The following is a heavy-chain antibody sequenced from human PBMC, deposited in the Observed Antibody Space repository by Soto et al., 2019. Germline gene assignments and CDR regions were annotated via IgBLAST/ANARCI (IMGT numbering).Heavy chain of an antibody. CDR2: IIPIFGTA. V-gene: IGHV1-69*01. J-gene: IGHJ4*02. CDR3: ARFRDYYDSSGYYSFDY. Sequence: QVQLVQSGAEVKKPGSSVKVSCKASGGTFSSYAISWVRQAPGQGLEWMGGIIPIFGTANYAQKFQGRVTIHADESTSTAYMELSSLRSEDTAVYYCARFRDYYDSSGYYSFDYWGQGTLVTVSS. CDR1: GGTFSSYA. D-gene: IGHD3-22*01.